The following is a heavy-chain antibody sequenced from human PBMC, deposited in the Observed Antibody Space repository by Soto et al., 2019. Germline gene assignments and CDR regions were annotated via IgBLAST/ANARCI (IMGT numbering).Heavy chain of an antibody. J-gene: IGHJ4*02. CDR3: ARAGVGVTAPDY. V-gene: IGHV1-3*05. CDR2: INAGNGNT. Sequence: QVQLVQSGAEEKKPGASVKVSCKASGYTFTSYAMHWVRQAPGQRLEWMGRINAGNGNTKYSQKFQGRVTITRDTSASTAYMELSSLRSEDTAVDYCARAGVGVTAPDYWGQGTLVTVSS. D-gene: IGHD2-21*02. CDR1: GYTFTSYA.